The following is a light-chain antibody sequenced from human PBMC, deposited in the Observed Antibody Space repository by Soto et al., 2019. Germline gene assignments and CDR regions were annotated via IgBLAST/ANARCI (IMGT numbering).Light chain of an antibody. CDR1: SSDVGAYNF. Sequence: QSALTQARSGSGSPGQSVTISCTGSSSDVGAYNFASWYQQHPGAAPKLLIHDVNKRPPGVPDRFSASKSGNTASLTISGLQAEDEADYYCCSYAGEYKYVFGSGTKVTVL. J-gene: IGLJ1*01. CDR2: DVN. CDR3: CSYAGEYKYV. V-gene: IGLV2-11*01.